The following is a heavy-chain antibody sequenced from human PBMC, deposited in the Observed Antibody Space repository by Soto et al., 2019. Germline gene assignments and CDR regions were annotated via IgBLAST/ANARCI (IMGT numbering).Heavy chain of an antibody. D-gene: IGHD3-3*01. CDR2: ISCYNGKT. J-gene: IGHJ6*02. Sequence: ASVKGSCKTSGYSFTAYGISWVRQAPGQGLEWMGWISCYNGKTKYAQKVQGRVTMTTDTSTSTAYMEVRSLRSDDTAIYYCARDAPPPELRFLEWHNYDYNGMDVWGQGTTVTVSS. CDR3: ARDAPPPELRFLEWHNYDYNGMDV. V-gene: IGHV1-18*01. CDR1: GYSFTAYG.